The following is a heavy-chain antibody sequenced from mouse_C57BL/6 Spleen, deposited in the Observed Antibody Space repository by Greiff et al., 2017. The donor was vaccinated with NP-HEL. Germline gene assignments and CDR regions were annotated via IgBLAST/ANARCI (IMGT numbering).Heavy chain of an antibody. CDR2: IHPNSGST. CDR1: GYTFTSYW. Sequence: VQLQQPGAELVKPGASVKLSCKASGYTFTSYWMHWVKQRPGQGLEWIGMIHPNSGSTNYNEKFKSKATLTVDKSSCTAYMQLSSLTSEDSAVYYCARDYSNRCGFAYWGQGTLVTVSA. D-gene: IGHD2-5*01. V-gene: IGHV1-64*01. CDR3: ARDYSNRCGFAY. J-gene: IGHJ3*01.